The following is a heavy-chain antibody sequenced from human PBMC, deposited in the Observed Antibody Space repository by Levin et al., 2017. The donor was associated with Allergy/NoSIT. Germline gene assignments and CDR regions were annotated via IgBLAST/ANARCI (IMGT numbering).Heavy chain of an antibody. Sequence: SETLSLTCTVSGGSTSTYRWSWIRQPPGKGLEWIATVYYTGITNYNPSLRPRSTISLDRSKNQISLRLISVTAADTAMYYCARDSLQWMPQWTYTHYGMAVWGPATSLTVSS. CDR3: ARDSLQWMPQWTYTHYGMAV. D-gene: IGHD6-19*01. V-gene: IGHV4-59*01. CDR2: VYYTGIT. CDR1: GGSTSTYR. J-gene: IGHJ6*02.